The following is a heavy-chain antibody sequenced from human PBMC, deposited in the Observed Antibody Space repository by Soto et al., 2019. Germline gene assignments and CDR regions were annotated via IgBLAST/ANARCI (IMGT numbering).Heavy chain of an antibody. CDR2: IYYSGST. D-gene: IGHD3-3*01. J-gene: IGHJ4*02. CDR1: GGSISSSSYY. Sequence: SETLSLTCTVSGGSISSSSYYWGWIRQPPGKGLEWIGSIYYSGSTYYNPSLKSRVTISVDTSKNQFSLKLSSVTAADTAVFYFVRLQYYDFWSGETYYFDYWGQGTLVTVSS. CDR3: VRLQYYDFWSGETYYFDY. V-gene: IGHV4-39*01.